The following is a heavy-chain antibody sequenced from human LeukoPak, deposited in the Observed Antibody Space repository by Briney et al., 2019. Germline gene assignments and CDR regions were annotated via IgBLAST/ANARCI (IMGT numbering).Heavy chain of an antibody. CDR2: INGDGGST. J-gene: IGHJ4*02. V-gene: IGHV3-74*03. D-gene: IGHD4-23*01. Sequence: GGSLRLSCGATGFTISSYWMHWVRQAPGKGLVWVSRINGDGGSTTYADSVKGRFTISRDNAKNTLYLQMNSLRAEDTAVYYCAKGGTTVVDYWGQGTLVTVSS. CDR3: AKGGTTVVDY. CDR1: GFTISSYW.